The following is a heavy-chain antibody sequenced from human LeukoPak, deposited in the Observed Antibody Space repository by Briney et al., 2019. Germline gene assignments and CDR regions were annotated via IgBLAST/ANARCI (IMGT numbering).Heavy chain of an antibody. CDR3: ARFPGSSGVQKYWYFDL. J-gene: IGHJ2*01. CDR1: GGSISSGSYY. CDR2: IYTSGST. D-gene: IGHD3-22*01. V-gene: IGHV4-61*02. Sequence: PSETLSLTCTVSGGSISSGSYYWSWIRQPAGKGLEWIGRIYTSGSTNYNPSLKSRVTISVDTSKNQFSLKLSSVTAADTAVYYCARFPGSSGVQKYWYFDLWGRGTLVTVSS.